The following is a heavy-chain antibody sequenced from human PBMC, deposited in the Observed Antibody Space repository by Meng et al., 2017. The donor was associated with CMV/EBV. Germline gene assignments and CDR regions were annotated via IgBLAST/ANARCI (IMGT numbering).Heavy chain of an antibody. V-gene: IGHV3-7*01. CDR2: IKQDGSEK. D-gene: IGHD7-27*01. Sequence: GESLKISCAASGFTFSSYWMSWVRQAPGKGLEWVANIKQDGSEKYYVDSVKGRSTISGDNAKNSLYLQMNSLRAEDTAVYYCARENWGDAFDIWGQGTMVTVSS. J-gene: IGHJ3*02. CDR1: GFTFSSYW. CDR3: ARENWGDAFDI.